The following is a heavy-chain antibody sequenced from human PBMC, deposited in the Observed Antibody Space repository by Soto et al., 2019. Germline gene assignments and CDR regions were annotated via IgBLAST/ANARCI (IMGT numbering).Heavy chain of an antibody. CDR1: GFTFSSYA. Sequence: GGSLRLSCAASGFTFSSYAMIWVRQAPGKGLEWVSAISGSGGSTYYADSVKGRFTISRDNSKNTLYLQMNSLRAEDTAVYYCAKDTWKYSSGFALDYWGQGTLVTVSS. CDR2: ISGSGGST. V-gene: IGHV3-23*01. CDR3: AKDTWKYSSGFALDY. D-gene: IGHD6-19*01. J-gene: IGHJ4*02.